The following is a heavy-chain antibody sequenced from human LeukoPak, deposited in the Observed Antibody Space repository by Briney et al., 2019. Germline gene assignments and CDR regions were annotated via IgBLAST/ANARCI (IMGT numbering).Heavy chain of an antibody. CDR2: IYSGGST. Sequence: GGSLRLSCAASGFTFSDYYMSWVRQAPGKGLEWVSVIYSGGSTYYADSVKGRFTISRDNSKNTLYLQMNSLRAEDTAVYYCARAPAGDSSGYYGDFDYWGQGTLVTVSS. D-gene: IGHD3-22*01. CDR1: GFTFSDYY. CDR3: ARAPAGDSSGYYGDFDY. J-gene: IGHJ4*02. V-gene: IGHV3-66*01.